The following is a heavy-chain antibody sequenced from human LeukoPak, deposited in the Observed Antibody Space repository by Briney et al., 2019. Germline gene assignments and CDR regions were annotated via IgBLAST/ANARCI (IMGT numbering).Heavy chain of an antibody. Sequence: GESLKISCKGSGYSFTSYWIGWVRQMPGKGLEWMGIIYPGDSDTRYSPSFQGQVTISADKSISTAYLQWSSLKASDTAMYYCARIVVQAAIHDAFDNWGQGTMVTVSS. CDR2: IYPGDSDT. D-gene: IGHD2-2*02. CDR3: ARIVVQAAIHDAFDN. CDR1: GYSFTSYW. V-gene: IGHV5-51*01. J-gene: IGHJ3*02.